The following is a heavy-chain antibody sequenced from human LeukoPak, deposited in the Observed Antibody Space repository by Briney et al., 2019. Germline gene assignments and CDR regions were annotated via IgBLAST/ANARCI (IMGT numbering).Heavy chain of an antibody. V-gene: IGHV3-7*03. Sequence: GGSLRLSCTVSGFTFSSFWMSWVRQAPGKGLEWVASIKQDGSEKYYVDSVKGRFTISRDNAKNSLYLQMDSLRSEDTAVYYCARDSGPSRGSPYDYWGQGTLVTVSS. D-gene: IGHD3-10*01. J-gene: IGHJ4*02. CDR2: IKQDGSEK. CDR1: GFTFSSFW. CDR3: ARDSGPSRGSPYDY.